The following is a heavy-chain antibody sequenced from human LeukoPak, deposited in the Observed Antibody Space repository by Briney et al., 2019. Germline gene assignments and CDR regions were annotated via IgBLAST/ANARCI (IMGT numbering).Heavy chain of an antibody. Sequence: PSETLSLTCTVSGGSISSGGYYWSWIRQHPGKGLEWIGYIYYSGSTYYNPSLKNRVTISVDTSKNQFSLKLSSVPAANTAIYYCARAHVPEWELRFKGAFDRWGQGPVVTVSS. CDR3: ARAHVPEWELRFKGAFDR. CDR1: GGSISSGGYY. D-gene: IGHD1-26*01. CDR2: IYYSGST. V-gene: IGHV4-31*03. J-gene: IGHJ3*01.